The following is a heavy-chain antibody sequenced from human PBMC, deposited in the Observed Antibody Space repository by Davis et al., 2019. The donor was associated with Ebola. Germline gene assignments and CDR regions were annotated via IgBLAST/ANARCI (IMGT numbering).Heavy chain of an antibody. CDR3: ARAVAGTDY. D-gene: IGHD6-19*01. CDR2: IIPILGIA. Sequence: SVKVSCKASGGTFSSYAISWVRQAPGQGLDWMGRIIPILGIANYAQKFQGRVTITADKSTSTAYMELSSLRSEDTAVYYCARAVAGTDYWGQGTLVTVSS. CDR1: GGTFSSYA. J-gene: IGHJ4*02. V-gene: IGHV1-69*04.